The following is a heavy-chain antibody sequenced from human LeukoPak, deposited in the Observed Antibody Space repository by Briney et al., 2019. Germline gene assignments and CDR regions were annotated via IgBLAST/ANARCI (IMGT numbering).Heavy chain of an antibody. Sequence: SETLSLTCTVPGGSISSSSYYWGWFRQPPGKGLEWIGRIYYSGSTYYNPSLKSRVTISADTSKNQFSLKLSSVTAADTAVYYCARAASSYYYDSSGNYYYYGMDVWGQGTTVTVSS. CDR3: ARAASSYYYDSSGNYYYYGMDV. CDR2: IYYSGST. J-gene: IGHJ6*02. D-gene: IGHD3-22*01. V-gene: IGHV4-39*01. CDR1: GGSISSSSYY.